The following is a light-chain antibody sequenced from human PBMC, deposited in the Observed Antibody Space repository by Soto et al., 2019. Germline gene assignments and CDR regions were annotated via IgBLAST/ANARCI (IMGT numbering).Light chain of an antibody. J-gene: IGKJ1*01. Sequence: VLTQSPLSLPVTLGQPASISCRSSQTLTYSNGKTYLNWYQQRPGQAPRRLIYQVSHRDSGVPDRFSGSGSGSGTDFTLKISRVEAEDIGVYYCSEGTPSFGQGTKVEIK. V-gene: IGKV2-30*01. CDR1: QTLTYSNGKTY. CDR2: QVS. CDR3: SEGTPS.